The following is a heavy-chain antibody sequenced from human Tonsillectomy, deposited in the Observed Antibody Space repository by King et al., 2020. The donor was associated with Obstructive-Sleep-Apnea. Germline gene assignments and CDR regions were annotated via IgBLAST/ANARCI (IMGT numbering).Heavy chain of an antibody. D-gene: IGHD6-13*01. CDR3: AHSFREGVVQEEAAAGLDPFDY. Sequence: TLKESGPTLVKPTQTLTLTCTFSGFSLSTRGVGVGWIRQPPGEALEWLALIYWDDDKRYRPSLKSRLTITTDTSKKQVVLRMTHMDPVDTATYYCAHSFREGVVQEEAAAGLDPFDYWGQGTLVIVSS. V-gene: IGHV2-5*02. CDR2: IYWDDDK. J-gene: IGHJ4*02. CDR1: GFSLSTRGVG.